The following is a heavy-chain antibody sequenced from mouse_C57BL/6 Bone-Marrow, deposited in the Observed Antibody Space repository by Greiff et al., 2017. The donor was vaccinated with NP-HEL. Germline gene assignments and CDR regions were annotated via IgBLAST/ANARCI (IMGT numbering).Heavy chain of an antibody. D-gene: IGHD1-1*01. CDR1: GYTFTSYW. CDR2: IDPSDSYT. V-gene: IGHV1-69*01. Sequence: QVQLQQSGAELVMPGASVKLSCKASGYTFTSYWMHWVKQRPGQGLEWIGEIDPSDSYTNYNQKFKGKSTLTVDKSSSTAYMQLSSLTSEDSAVYYCARCSSYWYFDVWGTGTTVTVSS. J-gene: IGHJ1*03. CDR3: ARCSSYWYFDV.